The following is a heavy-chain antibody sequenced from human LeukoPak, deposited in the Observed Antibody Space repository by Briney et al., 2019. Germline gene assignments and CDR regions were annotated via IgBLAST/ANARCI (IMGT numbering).Heavy chain of an antibody. Sequence: PSETLSLTCAVYGGSFSGYYWGWIRQPPGKGLEWIGEINHSGSTNYNPSLKSRVTISVDTSKNQFSLKLSSVTAADTAVYYCARSVGSSSWPANYWGQGTLVTVSS. CDR1: GGSFSGYY. CDR2: INHSGST. CDR3: ARSVGSSSWPANY. J-gene: IGHJ4*02. D-gene: IGHD6-13*01. V-gene: IGHV4-34*01.